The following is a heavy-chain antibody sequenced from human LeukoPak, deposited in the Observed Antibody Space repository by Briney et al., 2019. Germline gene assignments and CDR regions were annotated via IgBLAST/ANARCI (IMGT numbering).Heavy chain of an antibody. CDR3: ARGSGLPFDL. CDR2: IYTSGST. CDR1: GGSISSGSYY. Sequence: PSQTLSLTCTVSGGSISSGSYYWSWIRQPAGKGLEWIGRIYTSGSTNYNPSLKSRVTISVDTSKNQFSLKLSSVTAADTAVYYCARGSGLPFDLWGQGTLVTVSS. D-gene: IGHD5-12*01. V-gene: IGHV4-61*02. J-gene: IGHJ5*02.